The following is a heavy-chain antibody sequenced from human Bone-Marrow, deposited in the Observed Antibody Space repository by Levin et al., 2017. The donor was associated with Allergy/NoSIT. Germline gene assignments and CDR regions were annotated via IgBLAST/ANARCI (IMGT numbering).Heavy chain of an antibody. Sequence: SCAASGFTFSGAWLIWVRQAPGKGLEWVGRLKSKTDSGTTDYAAPVKGRFTISRDDSKNTLYLQMNNLKTEDTAVYYCALLEDYYGSGGNWGQGTLVTVSS. D-gene: IGHD3-10*01. V-gene: IGHV3-15*07. CDR2: LKSKTDSGTT. CDR1: GFTFSGAW. CDR3: ALLEDYYGSGGN. J-gene: IGHJ4*02.